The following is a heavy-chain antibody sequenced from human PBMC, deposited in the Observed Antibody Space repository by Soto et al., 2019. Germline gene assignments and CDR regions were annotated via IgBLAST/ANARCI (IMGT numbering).Heavy chain of an antibody. CDR3: ARPRAVAYNWFDP. V-gene: IGHV4-39*01. J-gene: IGHJ5*02. CDR2: IYYSGST. D-gene: IGHD6-19*01. CDR1: GGSISSSSYY. Sequence: LSLTCTVSGGSISSSSYYWGWIRQPPGKGLEWIGSIYYSGSTYYNPSLKSRVTISVDTSKNQFSLKLSSVTAADTAVYYCARPRAVAYNWFDPWGQGTLVTVSS.